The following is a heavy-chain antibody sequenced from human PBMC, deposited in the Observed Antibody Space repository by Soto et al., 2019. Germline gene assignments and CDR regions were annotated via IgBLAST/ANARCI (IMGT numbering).Heavy chain of an antibody. CDR1: GGSISSYY. J-gene: IGHJ6*02. CDR3: ARDLLAPGYCSGGSCWSYYYYGMDV. V-gene: IGHV4-59*01. Sequence: SETLSLTCTVSGGSISSYYWSWIRQPPGKGLEWIGYIYYSGSTNYNPSLKSRVTISVDTSKDQFSLKLSSVTAADTAVYYCARDLLAPGYCSGGSCWSYYYYGMDVWGQGTTVTVSS. CDR2: IYYSGST. D-gene: IGHD2-15*01.